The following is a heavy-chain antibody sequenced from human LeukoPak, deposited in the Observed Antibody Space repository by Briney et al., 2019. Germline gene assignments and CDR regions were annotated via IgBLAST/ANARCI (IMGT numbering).Heavy chain of an antibody. Sequence: APVKVSCKASGYTFTASYMHWVRQAPGQGLEWMGSINPNNGGTKYAQKFQGRVTVTRDTSISTAYMELTSLRSDDTAVYYCARAGGNSWFDPWGQGTLVTVSS. V-gene: IGHV1-2*02. CDR2: INPNNGGT. CDR1: GYTFTASY. D-gene: IGHD3-16*01. J-gene: IGHJ5*02. CDR3: ARAGGNSWFDP.